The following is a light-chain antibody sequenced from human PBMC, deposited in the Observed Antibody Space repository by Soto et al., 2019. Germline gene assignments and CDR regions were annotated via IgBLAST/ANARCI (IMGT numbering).Light chain of an antibody. Sequence: SYELTQPPSMSVSPGQTAVITCSGDALPRQYVYWFKQKPGQAPVLVIYQDTRRPSTIPARFSGSASGTTVTLTISEVQADDEADYYCQSADTSGNIEAFGPGTKLTVL. V-gene: IGLV3-25*02. CDR3: QSADTSGNIEA. CDR1: ALPRQY. CDR2: QDT. J-gene: IGLJ1*01.